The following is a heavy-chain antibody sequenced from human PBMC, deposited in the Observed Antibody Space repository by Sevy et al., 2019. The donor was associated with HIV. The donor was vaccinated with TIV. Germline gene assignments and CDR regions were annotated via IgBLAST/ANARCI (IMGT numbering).Heavy chain of an antibody. Sequence: SETLSLTCTVSGGSISSYYWSWIRQPPGKGLEWIGNIYYSGSTNYNPSLKSRVTISVDTSKNQFSLKLSSVTAADTAVYYCARRGTMGYYYDGMDVWGQGTTVTVSS. V-gene: IGHV4-59*01. D-gene: IGHD3-10*01. CDR2: IYYSGST. CDR3: ARRGTMGYYYDGMDV. J-gene: IGHJ6*02. CDR1: GGSISSYY.